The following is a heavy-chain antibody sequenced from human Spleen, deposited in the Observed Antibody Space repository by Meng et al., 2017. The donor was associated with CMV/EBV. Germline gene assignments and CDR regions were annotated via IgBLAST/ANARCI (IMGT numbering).Heavy chain of an antibody. CDR3: AIMQNWGSFAY. CDR2: FDPEDGEI. Sequence: ASVQVSCKASGYTFTGYYMHWVRQAPGKGLEWMGTFDPEDGEIIYAQKFQGRVTMTEDTSTDTAYMELSSLRSEDTAMYYCAIMQNWGSFAYWGQGTLVTVSS. D-gene: IGHD7-27*01. V-gene: IGHV1-24*01. CDR1: GYTFTGYY. J-gene: IGHJ4*02.